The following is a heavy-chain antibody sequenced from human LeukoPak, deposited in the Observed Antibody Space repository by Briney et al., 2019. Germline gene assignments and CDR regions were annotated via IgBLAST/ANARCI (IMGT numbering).Heavy chain of an antibody. J-gene: IGHJ5*02. V-gene: IGHV3-21*01. CDR2: ISPSSDYI. CDR3: VRSMSGRNDL. D-gene: IGHD3-3*01. CDR1: GFTFSTYS. Sequence: GGSLRLSCAASGFTFSTYSMNWVRQAPGKGLEWVSSISPSSDYIYYADSVRGRFTISRDNVKNTLYLQMNSLTAEDTAVYYCVRSMSGRNDLWGQGTLVTVS.